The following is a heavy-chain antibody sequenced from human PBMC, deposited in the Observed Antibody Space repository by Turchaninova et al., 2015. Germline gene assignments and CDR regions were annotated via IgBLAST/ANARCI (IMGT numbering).Heavy chain of an antibody. Sequence: QVQLQESGPGLVKPSETLSLTCAVSGYSINNGYYWGWIRQPPGKGLEGIGSMYQRGSTYHNPTLKSRVTIAADTNKNQFSLRLSPVTAADAAVYYCARLSGDLDGTEYWGQGTLVTVSS. V-gene: IGHV4-38-2*01. CDR3: ARLSGDLDGTEY. CDR2: MYQRGST. J-gene: IGHJ4*02. D-gene: IGHD7-27*01. CDR1: GYSINNGYY.